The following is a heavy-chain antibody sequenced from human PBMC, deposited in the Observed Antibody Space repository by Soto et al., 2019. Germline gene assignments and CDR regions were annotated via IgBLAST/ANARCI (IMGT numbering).Heavy chain of an antibody. CDR1: GFTFSSYA. V-gene: IGHV3-23*01. CDR2: ISGSGGST. Sequence: PGGSLRLSCAASGFTFSSYAMSWVRQAPGKGLEGVSAISGSGGSTYYADSVKGRFTISRDNSKNTLYLQMNSLRAEDTAVYYCAKGLERMGGGGFNYYDSSGYSPYDYWGQGTLVTAPQ. CDR3: AKGLERMGGGGFNYYDSSGYSPYDY. D-gene: IGHD3-22*01. J-gene: IGHJ4*02.